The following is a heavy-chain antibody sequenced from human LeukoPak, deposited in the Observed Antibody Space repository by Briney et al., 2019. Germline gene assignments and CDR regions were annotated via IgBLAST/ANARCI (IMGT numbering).Heavy chain of an antibody. CDR2: IYYTGST. D-gene: IGHD3-10*01. J-gene: IGHJ4*02. CDR3: ARESGRGVNDY. Sequence: SETLSLTCAVYGGSFSGYYWSWIRQPPGKGLEWIGYIYYTGSTNYNPSLKSRVTISVDTSKNQFSLKLSSVTAADTAVYYCARESGRGVNDYWGQGTLVTVSS. CDR1: GGSFSGYY. V-gene: IGHV4-59*01.